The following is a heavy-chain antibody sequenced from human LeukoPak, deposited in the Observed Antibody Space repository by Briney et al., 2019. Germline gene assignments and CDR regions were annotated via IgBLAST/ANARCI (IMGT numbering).Heavy chain of an antibody. V-gene: IGHV1-69*06. CDR3: TRDRFMVGVITYYYMAV. CDR2: IIPVFSKI. J-gene: IGHJ6*03. Sequence: SSVKVSFTGSGCTFAIFGLSWLRRAPGPGLEWMGWIIPVFSKINYAKAFQARVTMTGDKSTGTAYLEVTSLRSADTAVYYCTRDRFMVGVITYYYMAVWSKATTV. D-gene: IGHD1-26*01. CDR1: GCTFAIFG.